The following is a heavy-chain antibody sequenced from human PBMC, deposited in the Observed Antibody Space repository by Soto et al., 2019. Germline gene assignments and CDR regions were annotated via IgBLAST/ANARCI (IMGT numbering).Heavy chain of an antibody. CDR3: AAGGGPPRYY. D-gene: IGHD1-26*01. Sequence: QLQLQESGSGLVKPSQTLSLTCAVSGGSISSGGYSWSWIRQPPGKGLEWIGYIYHSGSTYYNPSLESRVTISVDRSKNQCALKLSSVTAADTAVYYCAAGGGPPRYYWGQGTLVTVSS. CDR2: IYHSGST. V-gene: IGHV4-30-2*01. CDR1: GGSISSGGYS. J-gene: IGHJ4*02.